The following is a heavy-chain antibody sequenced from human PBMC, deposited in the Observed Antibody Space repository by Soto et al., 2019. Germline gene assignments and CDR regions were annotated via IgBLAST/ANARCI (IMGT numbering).Heavy chain of an antibody. J-gene: IGHJ6*02. V-gene: IGHV3-33*01. CDR1: GFIFKHHA. CDR2: IWYDGSHT. CDR3: ARDGHKLAPYAMDV. D-gene: IGHD1-1*01. Sequence: QVQLVESGGGVVQPGRSLRLSCAASGFIFKHHAMHWVRQAAGKGLEWVAQIWYDGSHTYYTDSVKGRFTISRDNLKDMVYLQMDSLRAEDTAVYYCARDGHKLAPYAMDVWGQGTTVTVSS.